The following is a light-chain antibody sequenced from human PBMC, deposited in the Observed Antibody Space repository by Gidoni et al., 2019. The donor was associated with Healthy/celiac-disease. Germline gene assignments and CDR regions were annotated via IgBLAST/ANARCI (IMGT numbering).Light chain of an antibody. CDR3: QQYDNLLP. CDR1: QDISNY. J-gene: IGKJ4*01. Sequence: LQMNQSPSSLSASVGDIVTITCQARQDISNYLNWYQQKPGKAPKLLFYDSSNLETGVPSRFSGSGSGTDFTFTISSLQPEYIATYYCQQYDNLLPFGGWTKVEIK. CDR2: DSS. V-gene: IGKV1-33*01.